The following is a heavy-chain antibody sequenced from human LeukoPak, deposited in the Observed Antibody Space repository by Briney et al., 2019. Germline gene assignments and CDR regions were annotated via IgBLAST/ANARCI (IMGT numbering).Heavy chain of an antibody. Sequence: PGGSLRLSCVASGLTVSNHWMSWVRQAPGKGLEWVANIKQERGQEYYGDSVKGRFTISKDSAKNSLYLQMNSLRVEDTAMYYCASLDTAKQPLANHWGQGTLVTVSS. J-gene: IGHJ5*02. V-gene: IGHV3-7*03. CDR1: GLTVSNHW. CDR3: ASLDTAKQPLANH. D-gene: IGHD5-18*01. CDR2: IKQERGQE.